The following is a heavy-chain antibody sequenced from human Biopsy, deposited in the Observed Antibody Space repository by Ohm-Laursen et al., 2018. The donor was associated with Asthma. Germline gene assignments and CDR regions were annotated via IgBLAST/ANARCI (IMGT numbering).Heavy chain of an antibody. Sequence: TLSLTWTVSGGSMTPTSHYWDWIRQAPGKGLEWIGYISYGGKTSYNPSLKNRVPISRDTSKNQFSLRLTSVTAADTAVYFCARRITIFGVVQKDHGMDAWGQGTTVIVSS. D-gene: IGHD3-3*01. J-gene: IGHJ6*02. CDR3: ARRITIFGVVQKDHGMDA. CDR2: ISYGGKT. CDR1: GGSMTPTSHY. V-gene: IGHV4-39*01.